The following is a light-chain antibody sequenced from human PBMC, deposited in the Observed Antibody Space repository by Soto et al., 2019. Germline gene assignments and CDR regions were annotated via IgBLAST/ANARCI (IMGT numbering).Light chain of an antibody. Sequence: EVVMTQSPATLSVSPGERVTLSCRSSQSVADNLAWFQQKPGQGPRLLIYGASTRATGIPARFSGSGSGTEFTLTINSLQSEDFAVYYCQQYNNWPPYTFGQGTKVDIK. CDR1: QSVADN. J-gene: IGKJ2*01. CDR2: GAS. V-gene: IGKV3-15*01. CDR3: QQYNNWPPYT.